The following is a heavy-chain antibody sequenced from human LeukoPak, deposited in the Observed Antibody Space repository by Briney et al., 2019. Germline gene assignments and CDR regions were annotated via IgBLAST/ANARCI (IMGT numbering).Heavy chain of an antibody. CDR1: GFTFRSYW. Sequence: SGGSLRLSCATSGFTFRSYWMTWVRQAPGKGLVWVASIVEGGSETYYLDSVKGRFTFSRDNAKNSLYLQMNSLRGEDTAVYYCARDPTRRFDLWGQGTLVTVSS. J-gene: IGHJ4*02. CDR2: IVEGGSET. V-gene: IGHV3-7*01. CDR3: ARDPTRRFDL.